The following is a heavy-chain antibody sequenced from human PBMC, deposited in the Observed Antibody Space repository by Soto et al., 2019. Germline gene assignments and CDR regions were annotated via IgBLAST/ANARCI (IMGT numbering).Heavy chain of an antibody. CDR3: ARLTLAHDSSGYHIFDY. Sequence: VASVKVSCKASGYTFTSYGISWVRQAPGQGLEWMGWISAYNGNTNYAQKLQGRVTMTTDTSTSTAYMELRSLRSDGTAVYYCARLTLAHDSSGYHIFDYWGLGTLVTVSS. D-gene: IGHD3-22*01. CDR2: ISAYNGNT. V-gene: IGHV1-18*01. CDR1: GYTFTSYG. J-gene: IGHJ4*02.